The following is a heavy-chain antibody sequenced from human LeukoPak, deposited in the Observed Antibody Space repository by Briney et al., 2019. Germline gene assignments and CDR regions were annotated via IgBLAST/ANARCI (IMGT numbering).Heavy chain of an antibody. D-gene: IGHD3-9*01. CDR2: ISGSGGST. V-gene: IGHV3-23*01. CDR1: GFTFSSYA. J-gene: IGHJ5*02. Sequence: GGSLRLSCAASGFTFSSYAMSWVRQAPGKGLEWVSAISGSGGSTYYADSVKGRFTISRDNSKNTLYLQVNSLRAEDTAVYYCANSQHYDILTPFDPWGQGTLVTVSS. CDR3: ANSQHYDILTPFDP.